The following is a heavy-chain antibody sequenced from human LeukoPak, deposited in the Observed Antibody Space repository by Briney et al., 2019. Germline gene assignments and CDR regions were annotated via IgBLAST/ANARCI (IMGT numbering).Heavy chain of an antibody. J-gene: IGHJ4*02. Sequence: EASVKVSCKASGYTFTGYYMHWVRQAPGQGLEWMGWINPNSGGTNYAPKFQGLVTMSSDTSIARAYMELNRLISDDTAVYYCARTKPPCTSCLLLDYWGQGTLVTVSS. D-gene: IGHD2-2*01. CDR3: ARTKPPCTSCLLLDY. CDR1: GYTFTGYY. V-gene: IGHV1-2*02. CDR2: INPNSGGT.